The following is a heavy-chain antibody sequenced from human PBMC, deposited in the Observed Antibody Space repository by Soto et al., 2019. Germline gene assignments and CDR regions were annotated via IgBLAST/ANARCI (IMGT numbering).Heavy chain of an antibody. J-gene: IGHJ6*02. CDR3: ARDLGYYYGMDV. Sequence: PGGSLRLSCAASGFTVSSNYMSWVRQAPGKGLEWVSVIYSSGSTYYADSVKGRFTISRDNSKNTLYLQMNSLRAEDTAVYYCARDLGYYYGMDVWGQGTTVTVS. CDR2: IYSSGST. D-gene: IGHD3-16*01. V-gene: IGHV3-53*01. CDR1: GFTVSSNY.